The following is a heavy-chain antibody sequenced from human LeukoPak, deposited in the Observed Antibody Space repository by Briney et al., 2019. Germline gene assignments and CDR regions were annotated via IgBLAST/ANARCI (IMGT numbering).Heavy chain of an antibody. D-gene: IGHD3-9*01. CDR2: ISWNSGSI. J-gene: IGHJ3*02. Sequence: GGSLRLSCAASGFTFDDYAMHWVRQAPGKGLEWVSGISWNSGSIGYADSVKGRFTISRDNAKNSLYLQMNSLRAEDTALYYCAKEGILTNAFDIWGQGTMVTVSS. CDR1: GFTFDDYA. V-gene: IGHV3-9*01. CDR3: AKEGILTNAFDI.